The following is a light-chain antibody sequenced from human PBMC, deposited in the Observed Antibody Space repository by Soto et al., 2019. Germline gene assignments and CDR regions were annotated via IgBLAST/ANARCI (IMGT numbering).Light chain of an antibody. CDR2: DNI. V-gene: IGLV1-51*01. CDR3: GTWDSSLSAVV. Sequence: QSVLTQPPSVSAAPGQKVTISCSGSSSNTGKNYVSWYQQVPGSAPKLLIYDNIERPSGIPDRFSGSKSDTSATLGITGLQTGDEADYYCGTWDSSLSAVVFGGGTKLTVL. J-gene: IGLJ2*01. CDR1: SSNTGKNY.